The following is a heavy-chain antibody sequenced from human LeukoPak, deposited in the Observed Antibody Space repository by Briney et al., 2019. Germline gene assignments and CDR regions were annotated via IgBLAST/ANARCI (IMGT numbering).Heavy chain of an antibody. D-gene: IGHD3-10*01. J-gene: IGHJ4*02. CDR3: ASLGGSGSWNFGY. Sequence: SETLSLTSTVSGASITNYYWSWIRQPPGKGLEWIAYIYSNGETNYDPSLKSQVPITLDTYKNQLSLKLRSMTAADTAVYYCASLGGSGSWNFGYWGQGTLVTVSS. CDR2: IYSNGET. V-gene: IGHV4-59*01. CDR1: GASITNYY.